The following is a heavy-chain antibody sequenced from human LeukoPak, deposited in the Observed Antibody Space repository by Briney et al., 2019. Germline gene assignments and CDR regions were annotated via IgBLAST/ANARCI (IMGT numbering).Heavy chain of an antibody. CDR2: ISGSGGTT. V-gene: IGHV3-23*01. J-gene: IGHJ4*02. CDR1: GFTFSSYG. CDR3: AKDLCYYDSSRGRYFDY. Sequence: GGSLRLSCAASGFTFSSYGMSWVRQTPGKGLEWVSGISGSGGTTYYADSVKGRFTISRDNSKNTLYLQMNSLRAEDTAVYYCAKDLCYYDSSRGRYFDYWGQGTLVTVSS. D-gene: IGHD3-22*01.